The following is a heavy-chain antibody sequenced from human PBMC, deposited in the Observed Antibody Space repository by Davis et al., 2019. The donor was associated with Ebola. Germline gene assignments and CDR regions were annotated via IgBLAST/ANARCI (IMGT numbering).Heavy chain of an antibody. CDR2: ISYDGSNK. CDR3: AKSGGFDFWSGYYNWLDP. CDR1: GFTFSSYG. Sequence: GGSLRLSCAASGFTFSSYGMHWARQAPGKGLEWVAVISYDGSNKYYADSVKGRFTISRDNSKNTLYLQMNSLRAEDTAVYYCAKSGGFDFWSGYYNWLDPWGQGTLVTVSS. J-gene: IGHJ5*02. V-gene: IGHV3-30*18. D-gene: IGHD3-3*01.